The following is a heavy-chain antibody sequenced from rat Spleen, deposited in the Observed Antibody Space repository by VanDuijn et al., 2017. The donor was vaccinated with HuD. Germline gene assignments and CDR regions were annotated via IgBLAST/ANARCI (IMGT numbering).Heavy chain of an antibody. CDR3: AKGNYYYDGFDF. J-gene: IGHJ1*01. Sequence: EVQLVESGGGLVQPGRSMKLSCAASGFTFSNYDMAWVRQAPTKGLEWVASISYDGSSTYYRDSVKGRFTISRDNAKSSLNLQMDSLRSEDTSTYYCAKGNYYYDGFDFWGPGTMVTVSS. CDR1: GFTFSNYD. CDR2: ISYDGSST. V-gene: IGHV5-20*01. D-gene: IGHD1-12*02.